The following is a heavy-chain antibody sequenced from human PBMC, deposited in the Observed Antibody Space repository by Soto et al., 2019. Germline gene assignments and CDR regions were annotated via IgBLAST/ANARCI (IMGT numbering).Heavy chain of an antibody. CDR1: GYTFTSYY. Sequence: ASVKVSCKASGYTFTSYYMHWVRQAPGQGLEWMGIINPSGGSTSYAQKFQGRVTMTRDTSTSTVYMGLSSLRSEDTAVYYCARGQGMVATPWHVLVAHNDEANDAFDIWGQGTMVTVSS. V-gene: IGHV1-46*03. CDR2: INPSGGST. CDR3: ARGQGMVATPWHVLVAHNDEANDAFDI. J-gene: IGHJ3*02. D-gene: IGHD5-12*01.